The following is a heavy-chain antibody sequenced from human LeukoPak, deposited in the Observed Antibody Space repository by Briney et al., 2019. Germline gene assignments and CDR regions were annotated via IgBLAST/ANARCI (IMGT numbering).Heavy chain of an antibody. D-gene: IGHD6-6*01. Sequence: SETLSLTCAVYGGSFSGYYWSWIRQPPGKGLEWIGEINHSGSTNYNPSLKSPVTISVDTSKDQFSLKLSSVTAADTAVYYCARHGLVAARHAFDIWGQGTMVTVSS. CDR1: GGSFSGYY. CDR2: INHSGST. J-gene: IGHJ3*02. CDR3: ARHGLVAARHAFDI. V-gene: IGHV4-34*01.